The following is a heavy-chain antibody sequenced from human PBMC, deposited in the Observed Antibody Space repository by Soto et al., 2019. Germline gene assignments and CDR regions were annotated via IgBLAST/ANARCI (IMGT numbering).Heavy chain of an antibody. J-gene: IGHJ4*02. Sequence: QVQLVQSGAEVKKPGSSVKVSCKASGGTFNNYVVNWVRQAPGQGLEWMGGILPIFATANYVQKFQGRVTITADKSTSTAYMELTSLRSEDTAVYYCAGRCDSTTCLGHFDYWGQGTLVTVAS. CDR3: AGRCDSTTCLGHFDY. CDR2: ILPIFATA. CDR1: GGTFNNYV. D-gene: IGHD2-2*01. V-gene: IGHV1-69*06.